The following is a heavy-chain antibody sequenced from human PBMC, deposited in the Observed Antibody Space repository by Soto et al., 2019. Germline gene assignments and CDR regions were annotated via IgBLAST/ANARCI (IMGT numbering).Heavy chain of an antibody. CDR2: ISAYNGNT. V-gene: IGHV1-18*01. D-gene: IGHD2-2*01. Sequence: QVQLVQSGAEVKKPGASVKVSCKASGYTFTSYGIIWVRQAPGQGLEWMGWISAYNGNTNYAQKLQGRVTMTTDTSTSTAYMELRSLRSDDTAVYYCARDRLIVVVPAAISSWFDPWGQGTLVTVSS. J-gene: IGHJ5*02. CDR3: ARDRLIVVVPAAISSWFDP. CDR1: GYTFTSYG.